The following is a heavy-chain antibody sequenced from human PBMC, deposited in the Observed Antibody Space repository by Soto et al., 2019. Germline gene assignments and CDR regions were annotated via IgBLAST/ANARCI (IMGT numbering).Heavy chain of an antibody. D-gene: IGHD3-22*01. V-gene: IGHV1-2*02. CDR3: ARAPQYYYDSSGYFVDAFDI. CDR2: INPSSGGT. J-gene: IGHJ3*02. CDR1: GYTFTGYY. Sequence: GASVKVSCKASGYTFTGYYMHWVRQAPGQGLEWMGWINPSSGGTNYAQKFQGRVTMTRDTSISTAYMELSRLRSDDTAVYYCARAPQYYYDSSGYFVDAFDIWGQGTMVTVPS.